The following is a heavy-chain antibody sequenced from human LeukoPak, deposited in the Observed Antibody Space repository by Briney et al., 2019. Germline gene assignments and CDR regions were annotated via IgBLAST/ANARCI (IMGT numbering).Heavy chain of an antibody. V-gene: IGHV1-2*02. J-gene: IGHJ4*02. CDR2: INPNSGGT. CDR1: GYTFIDYY. Sequence: ASVKVSCKASGYTFIDYYIHWVRQAPGQGLEWMGWINPNSGGTNYAQNFQGRVTMTRDTSINTAYMELSRLTSDDTAFYYCARRHDISGQYSFDSWGQGTLVTVSS. CDR3: ARRHDISGQYSFDS. D-gene: IGHD3-22*01.